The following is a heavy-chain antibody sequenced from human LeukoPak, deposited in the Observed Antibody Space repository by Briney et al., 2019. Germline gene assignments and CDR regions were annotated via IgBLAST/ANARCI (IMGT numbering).Heavy chain of an antibody. J-gene: IGHJ3*02. CDR3: ARVGPLWFGELWEDAFDI. Sequence: PGGSLRLSCAASGFTFSSYWMHWVRQAPGKGLVWVPRINSDGSSTSYADSVKGRFTISRDNAKNTLYLQMNSLRAEDTAVYYCARVGPLWFGELWEDAFDIWGQGTMVTVSS. V-gene: IGHV3-74*01. CDR2: INSDGSST. CDR1: GFTFSSYW. D-gene: IGHD3-10*01.